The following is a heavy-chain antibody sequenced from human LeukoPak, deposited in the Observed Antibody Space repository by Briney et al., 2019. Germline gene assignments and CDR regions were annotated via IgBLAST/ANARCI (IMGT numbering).Heavy chain of an antibody. Sequence: SETLSLTCSVSGASITSTSYCWGWIRQPPGKGLEWIASICYSGSTYSNPSLKSRVTISVDTSKNQFSLKLSSVTAADTAVYYCARGFWGSGSYISDWFDPWGQGTLVTVSS. D-gene: IGHD3-10*01. V-gene: IGHV4-39*07. CDR1: GASITSTSYC. J-gene: IGHJ5*02. CDR3: ARGFWGSGSYISDWFDP. CDR2: ICYSGST.